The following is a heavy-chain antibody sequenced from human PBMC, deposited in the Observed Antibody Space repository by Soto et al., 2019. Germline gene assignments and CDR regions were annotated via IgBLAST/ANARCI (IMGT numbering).Heavy chain of an antibody. D-gene: IGHD6-6*01. CDR1: GFIFRDYD. Sequence: QVHLVESGGGLVRPGGSLRLSCAASGFIFRDYDMSWIRQAPGKGLEWVSCIRSSGTATYYADSVKGRFTISRDNAKNSLFVEMNSLRVEDTAVYYCARKGPRAARPNHWGQGTLVTVSS. CDR2: IRSSGTAT. V-gene: IGHV3-11*01. CDR3: ARKGPRAARPNH. J-gene: IGHJ5*02.